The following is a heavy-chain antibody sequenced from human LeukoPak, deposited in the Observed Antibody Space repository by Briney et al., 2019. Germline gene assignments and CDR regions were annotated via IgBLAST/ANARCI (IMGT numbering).Heavy chain of an antibody. J-gene: IGHJ4*02. CDR3: ARYMSGKYPFDY. D-gene: IGHD1-26*01. CDR1: GGSISRYY. V-gene: IGHV4-4*07. CDR2: IYSSGTS. Sequence: PSETLSLTCSVSGGSISRYYWGWIRQPAGKGLEWIGRIYSSGTSDSGGTSDYSPSLESRVTMSVDTSKNQISLRLSSVTAADTAVYYCARYMSGKYPFDYWRQGTLVTVSS.